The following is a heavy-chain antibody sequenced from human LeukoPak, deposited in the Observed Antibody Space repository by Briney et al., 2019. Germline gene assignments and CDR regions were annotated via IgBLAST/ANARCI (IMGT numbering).Heavy chain of an antibody. CDR1: DFSLRNYG. CDR2: IKQDDIEK. CDR3: ARALDSSSSRYQAFEY. Sequence: PGGSRRFSCVAPDFSLRNYGMSWVRQSPGKGLEWVANIKQDDIEKYYVDSLKGRFTISRDNAKNPLSLQINSLRAEDTAVYYCARALDSSSSRYQAFEYWGQGTLVTVSS. J-gene: IGHJ4*02. D-gene: IGHD2-2*01. V-gene: IGHV3-7*01.